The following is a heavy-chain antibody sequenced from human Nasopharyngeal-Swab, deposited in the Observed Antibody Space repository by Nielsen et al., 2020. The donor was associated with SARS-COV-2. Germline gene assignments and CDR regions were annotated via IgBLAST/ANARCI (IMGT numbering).Heavy chain of an antibody. Sequence: GESLKISCAASGFTFSSYWMSWVRQAPGKGLEWVANIKQDGSEKYYVNSVKGRFTISRDNAKNSLYLQMNSLRAEDTAVYYCARRKDNFDYWGQGTLVTVSS. D-gene: IGHD2-15*01. CDR3: ARRKDNFDY. V-gene: IGHV3-7*03. CDR1: GFTFSSYW. CDR2: IKQDGSEK. J-gene: IGHJ4*02.